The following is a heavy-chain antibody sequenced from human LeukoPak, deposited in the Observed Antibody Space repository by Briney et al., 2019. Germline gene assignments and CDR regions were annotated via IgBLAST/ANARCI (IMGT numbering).Heavy chain of an antibody. CDR1: GFTFSSYG. CDR2: IWYDGSNK. V-gene: IGHV3-33*01. CDR3: ARDTASRPTISWRYYYYGMDV. D-gene: IGHD5-24*01. Sequence: GRSLRLSCAASGFTFSSYGMHWVRQAPGKGLEWVAVIWYDGSNKHYADSVKGRFTISRDNSKNTLYLQMNSLRAEDTAVYYCARDTASRPTISWRYYYYGMDVWGQGTTVTVSS. J-gene: IGHJ6*02.